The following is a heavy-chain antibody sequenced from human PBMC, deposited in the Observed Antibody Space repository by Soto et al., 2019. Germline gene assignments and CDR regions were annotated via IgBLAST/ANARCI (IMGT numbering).Heavy chain of an antibody. D-gene: IGHD6-13*01. J-gene: IGHJ3*02. CDR1: GGSISSGDYY. V-gene: IGHV4-30-4*01. CDR2: IYYSGST. Sequence: SETLSLTCTVSGGSISSGDYYWSWIRQPPGKGLEWIGYIYYSGSTYYNPSLKSRVTISVDTSKNQFSLKLSSVTAADTAVYYCARDVASAGTMSAFDICGQGTMVTVSS. CDR3: ARDVASAGTMSAFDI.